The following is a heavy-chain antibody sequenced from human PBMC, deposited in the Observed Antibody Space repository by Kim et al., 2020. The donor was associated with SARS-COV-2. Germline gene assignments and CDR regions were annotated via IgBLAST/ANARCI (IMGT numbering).Heavy chain of an antibody. CDR3: FPGGLYRLDY. CDR2: EN. Sequence: ENNYVKAEKSRFTISRSNARNSLYLQMNSLRAQDTAVYYCFPGGLYRLDYWGQGTLVTVSS. D-gene: IGHD3-16*01. V-gene: IGHV3-7*01. J-gene: IGHJ4*02.